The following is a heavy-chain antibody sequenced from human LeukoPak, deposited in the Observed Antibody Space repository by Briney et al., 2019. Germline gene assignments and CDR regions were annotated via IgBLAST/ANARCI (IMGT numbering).Heavy chain of an antibody. J-gene: IGHJ4*02. D-gene: IGHD1-26*01. V-gene: IGHV5-51*01. CDR2: IYPGDSET. CDR1: GYSFTTHW. Sequence: GESLKISCKGSGYSFTTHWIGWVRQMPGRGLEGMGVIYPGDSETKYSPSFQGRVTISADRSISTAYLQWRSLRASDTAMYYCARRELGAPFDFWGQGTQVTVSS. CDR3: ARRELGAPFDF.